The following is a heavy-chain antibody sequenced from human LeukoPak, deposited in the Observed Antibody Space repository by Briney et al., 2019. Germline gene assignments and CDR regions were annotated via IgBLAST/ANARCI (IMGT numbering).Heavy chain of an antibody. D-gene: IGHD3-10*01. CDR3: ARETADASGSNYFYSGMDV. J-gene: IGHJ6*02. CDR1: GGSISNYY. Sequence: SETLSLTCTVSGGSISNYYWSWTRQSPGKGLEWIGYIYYTGSTYYNPSLKSRVTMSVDTSKNQFSLHLSSVTAADTAVYYCARETADASGSNYFYSGMDVWGQGTTVTVSS. V-gene: IGHV4-59*01. CDR2: IYYTGST.